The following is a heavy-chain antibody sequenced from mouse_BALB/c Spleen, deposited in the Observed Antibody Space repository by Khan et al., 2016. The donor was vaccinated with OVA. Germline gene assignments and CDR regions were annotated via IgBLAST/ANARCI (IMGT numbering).Heavy chain of an antibody. CDR3: ARSLYAYDPWFAY. V-gene: IGHV8-12*01. J-gene: IGHJ3*01. CDR2: IYWDDEK. D-gene: IGHD2-2*01. Sequence: QVTLKESGPGILQSSQTLSLTCSFSGFSLSTSGMGVSWIRQPSGKGLEWLSLIYWDDEKCYNPSLKRRLTIPKDTYRKQVFLRIASLDTAEPATYYCARSLYAYDPWFAYWGQGTLVTVSS. CDR1: GFSLSTSGMG.